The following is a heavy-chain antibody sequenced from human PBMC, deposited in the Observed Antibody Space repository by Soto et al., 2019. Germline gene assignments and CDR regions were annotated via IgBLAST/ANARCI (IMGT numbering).Heavy chain of an antibody. CDR2: ISSSSSTI. CDR3: ARDFEDYDILTGYLYYFDY. J-gene: IGHJ4*02. Sequence: GGSLRLSCAASGFTFSSYSMNWVRQAPGKGLEWVSYISSSSSTIYYADSVKGRFTISRDNAKNSLYLQMNSLRDEDTAVYYCARDFEDYDILTGYLYYFDYWGQGTLVTVPQ. D-gene: IGHD3-9*01. V-gene: IGHV3-48*02. CDR1: GFTFSSYS.